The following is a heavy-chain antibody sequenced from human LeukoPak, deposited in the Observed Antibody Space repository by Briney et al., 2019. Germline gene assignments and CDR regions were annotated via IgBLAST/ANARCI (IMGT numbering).Heavy chain of an antibody. D-gene: IGHD6-13*01. J-gene: IGHJ3*02. V-gene: IGHV3-7*01. CDR2: IKQDGSDN. Sequence: PGGSLRPSCAASGFTFRRHYMTWVRQAPGKGLEWVANIKQDGSDNYYLDSVRGRFTISRDNAKNSLYLQMNSLRVEDTAVYYCAREGITAAGDDASDIWGQGTMVTVSS. CDR3: AREGITAAGDDASDI. CDR1: GFTFRRHY.